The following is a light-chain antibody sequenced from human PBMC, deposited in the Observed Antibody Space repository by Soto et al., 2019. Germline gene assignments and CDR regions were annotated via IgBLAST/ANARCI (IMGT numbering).Light chain of an antibody. CDR2: GNS. V-gene: IGLV1-40*01. CDR1: SSDIGAGYD. CDR3: QSYDSSLSGSNVV. J-gene: IGLJ2*01. Sequence: VLTQPPSVSGAPGQRVTISCAGSSSDIGAGYDVHWYQQLPGTAPKLLIYGNSNRPSGVPDRFSGSKSGTSASLAITGLQAEDEADYYCQSYDSSLSGSNVVFGGGTKLTVL.